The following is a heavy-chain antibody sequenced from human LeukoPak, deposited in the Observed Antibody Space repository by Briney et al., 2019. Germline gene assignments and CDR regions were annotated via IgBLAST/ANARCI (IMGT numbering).Heavy chain of an antibody. CDR3: AKDPVYGSGSYRNWFDP. CDR1: GFTVSSNY. CDR2: IYSGGST. Sequence: GGSLRLSCAASGFTVSSNYMSWVRQAPGKGLEWVSVIYSGGSTYYANSVKGRFTISRDNSKNTLYLQMNSLRAEDTAVYYCAKDPVYGSGSYRNWFDPWGQGTLVTVSS. D-gene: IGHD3-10*01. V-gene: IGHV3-66*01. J-gene: IGHJ5*02.